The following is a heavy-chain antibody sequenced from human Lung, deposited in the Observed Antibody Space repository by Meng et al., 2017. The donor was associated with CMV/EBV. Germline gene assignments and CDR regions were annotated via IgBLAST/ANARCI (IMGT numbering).Heavy chain of an antibody. V-gene: IGHV6-1*01. J-gene: IGHJ4*02. Sequence: LSCAISGDSVSSNSAAWNWIRQSPSRGLEWLGRTYYRSKWYNDYAVSVKSRITINPDTSKNQFSLQLNSVTPEDTAVYYCARFGTVGAGSGVYFDYWXQGTXVTVSS. CDR1: GDSVSSNSAA. CDR2: TYYRSKWYN. CDR3: ARFGTVGAGSGVYFDY. D-gene: IGHD3-10*01.